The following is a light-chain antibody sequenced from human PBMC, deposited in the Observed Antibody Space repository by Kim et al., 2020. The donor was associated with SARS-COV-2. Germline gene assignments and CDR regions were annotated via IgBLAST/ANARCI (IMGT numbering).Light chain of an antibody. CDR1: QKVSSN. CDR3: QQYNNWPRRT. CDR2: AAS. Sequence: FPGEKATPVGRASQKVSSNLAWYQHNPGQAPRLRFYAASPRATGIPATFSGSGSGTEFTLPIRRLQSEDFAVYYSQQYNNWPRRTFGQGTKVDIK. V-gene: IGKV3-15*01. J-gene: IGKJ1*01.